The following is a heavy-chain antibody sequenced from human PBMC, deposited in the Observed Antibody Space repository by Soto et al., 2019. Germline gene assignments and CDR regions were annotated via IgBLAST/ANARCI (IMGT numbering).Heavy chain of an antibody. V-gene: IGHV4-30-2*01. CDR2: IYHSGST. CDR1: GGSISSGGSS. J-gene: IGHJ3*01. Sequence: SETLSLTCAVSGGSISSGGSSWSWVRQPPGKGLEWIGYIYHSGSTYYNPSLKSRVTTSLDTSKNQFSLKLSSVTAADTAIYYCARLSTDILTGYNAFFLWGEERIVS. CDR3: ARLSTDILTGYNAFFL. D-gene: IGHD3-9*01.